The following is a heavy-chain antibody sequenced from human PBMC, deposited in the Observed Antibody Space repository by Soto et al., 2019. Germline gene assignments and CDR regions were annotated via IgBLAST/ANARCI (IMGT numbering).Heavy chain of an antibody. Sequence: QVQLVQSGAEVKKPGSSVKVSCKASGGTFSNYAISWVRQAPGQGLEWMGGIIPLFGTTNYPQKFQGRVTITADKSTSTTYMELSSLRSEETAVYYCAIDTNWNDDVPWFDPWGQGTQVTVSS. CDR2: IIPLFGTT. CDR1: GGTFSNYA. J-gene: IGHJ5*02. D-gene: IGHD1-20*01. V-gene: IGHV1-69*06. CDR3: AIDTNWNDDVPWFDP.